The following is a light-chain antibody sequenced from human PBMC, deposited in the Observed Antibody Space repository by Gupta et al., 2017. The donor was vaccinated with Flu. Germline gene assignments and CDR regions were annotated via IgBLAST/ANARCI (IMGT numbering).Light chain of an antibody. CDR1: SSNIGKSY. CDR2: DDN. Sequence: QSVFTQPPSVSAAPGQRVTISCSGSSSNIGKSYVSWYQQFPGTAPKLLIYDDNKRPSGIPDRFSGSKSGTSATLGITGLQTGDEADYYCGTWDTTWVFGGGTKLTVL. V-gene: IGLV1-51*01. J-gene: IGLJ3*02. CDR3: GTWDTTWV.